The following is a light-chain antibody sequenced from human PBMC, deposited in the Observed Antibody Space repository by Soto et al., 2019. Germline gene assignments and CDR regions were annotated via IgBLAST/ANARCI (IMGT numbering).Light chain of an antibody. CDR2: DAS. Sequence: EIAMTQSPATLSVSPGERATLSCRASQSVSSKLAWYQQKPDQAPRLLIYDASTRATGIPARFSGSGSGTEFTLTISSLQSEDFAVYYCQQFNNWPRTFGQGTKVDIK. V-gene: IGKV3-15*01. CDR1: QSVSSK. CDR3: QQFNNWPRT. J-gene: IGKJ1*01.